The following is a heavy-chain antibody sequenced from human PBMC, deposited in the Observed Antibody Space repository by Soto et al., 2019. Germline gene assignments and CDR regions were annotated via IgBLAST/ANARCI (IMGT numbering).Heavy chain of an antibody. Sequence: ASVKVSCKASGGTFSSYAISWVRQAPGQGLEWMGGIIPIFGTANHAQKFQGRVTITADESTSTAYMELSSLRSEDTAVYYCARDREGSSSWSLWFDPWGQGTLVTVSS. V-gene: IGHV1-69*13. D-gene: IGHD6-13*01. J-gene: IGHJ5*02. CDR3: ARDREGSSSWSLWFDP. CDR1: GGTFSSYA. CDR2: IIPIFGTA.